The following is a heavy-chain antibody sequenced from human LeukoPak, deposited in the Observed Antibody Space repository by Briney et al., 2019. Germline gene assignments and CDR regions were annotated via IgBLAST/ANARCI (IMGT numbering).Heavy chain of an antibody. V-gene: IGHV4-4*02. CDR2: MYLSGTT. D-gene: IGHD6-19*01. Sequence: PAETLSLTCAVSGGSISSINLWRWVRQPPGKGLEWIGEMYLSGTTHYNPSLKSRVTISIDKSRNQLSLELSSATAADTAVYYCAGLEGRYSTGLYYYFDYWGQGILVTVSA. CDR1: GGSISSINL. J-gene: IGHJ4*02. CDR3: AGLEGRYSTGLYYYFDY.